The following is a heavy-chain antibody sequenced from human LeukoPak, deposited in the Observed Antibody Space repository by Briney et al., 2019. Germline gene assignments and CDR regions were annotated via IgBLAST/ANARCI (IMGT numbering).Heavy chain of an antibody. CDR3: ARGGELLWVY. J-gene: IGHJ4*02. CDR1: GFTFSSYA. D-gene: IGHD1-26*01. CDR2: IKQDGSEK. V-gene: IGHV3-7*01. Sequence: PGGSLRRSCAASGFTFSSYAMGWVRQAPGKGREWVANIKQDGSEKYYVDSVKGRFTISRDNAKNSLYLQMNSLRAEDTAVYYCARGGELLWVYWGQGTLVTVSS.